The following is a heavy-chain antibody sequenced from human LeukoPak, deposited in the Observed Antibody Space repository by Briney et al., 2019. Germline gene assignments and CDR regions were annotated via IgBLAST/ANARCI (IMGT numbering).Heavy chain of an antibody. CDR1: GYSISSGYY. CDR3: ARHDYGDCLDY. V-gene: IGHV4-38-2*01. J-gene: IGHJ4*02. D-gene: IGHD4-17*01. Sequence: SETLSLTCAVSGYSISSGYYWGWIRQPPGKGLEWIGSIYHSGSTYYNPSLKSRVTISVDTSKNQFSLKLSSVTAADTAVYCCARHDYGDCLDYWGQGTLVTVSS. CDR2: IYHSGST.